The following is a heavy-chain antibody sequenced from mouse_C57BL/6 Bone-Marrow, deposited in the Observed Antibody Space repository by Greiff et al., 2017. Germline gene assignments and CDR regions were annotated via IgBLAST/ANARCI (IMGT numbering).Heavy chain of an antibody. Sequence: QVQLQQPGAELVMPGASVKLSCKASGYTFTSYWMHWVKQRPGQGLEWIGEIDPSDSYTNYNQKFKGKSTLTVDKSSSTAYMQLSSLTSEDSAVYYCARMGNIGFAYWGQGTLVTGSA. D-gene: IGHD1-3*01. V-gene: IGHV1-69*01. CDR3: ARMGNIGFAY. J-gene: IGHJ3*01. CDR2: IDPSDSYT. CDR1: GYTFTSYW.